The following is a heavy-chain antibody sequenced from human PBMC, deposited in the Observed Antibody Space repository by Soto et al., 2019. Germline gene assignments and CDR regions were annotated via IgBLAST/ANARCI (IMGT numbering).Heavy chain of an antibody. J-gene: IGHJ4*02. V-gene: IGHV4-34*01. CDR3: ARRLYGDYGGGYYFDY. Sequence: PSETLSLTCAVYGGSVGGYYWSWVRQPPGKGLEWIGSIYYSGSTYYNPSLKSRVTISVDTSKNQFSLKLSSVTAADTAVYYCARRLYGDYGGGYYFDYWGQGSLVTVSS. D-gene: IGHD4-17*01. CDR1: GGSVGGYY. CDR2: IYYSGST.